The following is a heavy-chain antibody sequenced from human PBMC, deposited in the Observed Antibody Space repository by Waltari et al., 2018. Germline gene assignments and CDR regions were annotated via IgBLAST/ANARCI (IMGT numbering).Heavy chain of an antibody. Sequence: QVQLQQWGAGLLKPSETLSLTCAVYGGSFSGYYWSWIRKPPGKGLEWIGEINHSGSTNYNPSLKSRVTISVDTSKNQFSLKLSSVTAADTAVYYCARQYYYGSGSYYQAHGFSEYWGQGTLVTVSS. D-gene: IGHD3-10*01. CDR3: ARQYYYGSGSYYQAHGFSEY. J-gene: IGHJ4*02. CDR2: INHSGST. CDR1: GGSFSGYY. V-gene: IGHV4-34*01.